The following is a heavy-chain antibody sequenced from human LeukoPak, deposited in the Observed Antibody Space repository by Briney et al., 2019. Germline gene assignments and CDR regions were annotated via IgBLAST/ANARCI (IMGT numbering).Heavy chain of an antibody. J-gene: IGHJ4*02. CDR1: GYTFVSYA. CDR3: ATYCGITTCSIWGYYFDY. Sequence: SVKVSCKASGYTFVSYAISWVRQAPGKGLEWMGGIIPISGTTNYAQKFQDRITITADASTSTAYMEFSSLRSDDTAVYYCATYCGITTCSIWGYYFDYWGQGTLVTVSS. D-gene: IGHD2-2*01. V-gene: IGHV1-69*13. CDR2: IIPISGTT.